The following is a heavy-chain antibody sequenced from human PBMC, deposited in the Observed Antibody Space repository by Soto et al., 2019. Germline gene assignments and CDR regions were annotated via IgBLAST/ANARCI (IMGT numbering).Heavy chain of an antibody. CDR3: ARHELRYYYWFDP. V-gene: IGHV4-39*01. CDR2: IYYSGST. Sequence: QLQLQESGPGLVKPSETLSLTCTVSGGSISSSSYYWGWIRQPPGKGLEWIGSIYYSGSTYYNPSLKSRVTISVDTSKNQFSLKLSSVTAADTAVYYCARHELRYYYWFDPWGQGTLVTVSS. D-gene: IGHD3-9*01. CDR1: GGSISSSSYY. J-gene: IGHJ5*02.